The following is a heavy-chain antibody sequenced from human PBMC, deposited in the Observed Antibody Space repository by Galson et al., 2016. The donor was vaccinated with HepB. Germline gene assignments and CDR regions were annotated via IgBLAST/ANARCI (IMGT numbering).Heavy chain of an antibody. Sequence: SLRLSCAASGFTFDDYAMHWVRQPPGKGLEWVSLITWDGRRASYADSVRGRFTISRDNSKNSLFLQMKNLSVEDTAFYYCVRNEPPYDSSGYPGDYWGQGTLVTVSS. CDR2: ITWDGRRA. J-gene: IGHJ4*02. CDR3: VRNEPPYDSSGYPGDY. CDR1: GFTFDDYA. D-gene: IGHD3-22*01. V-gene: IGHV3-43D*04.